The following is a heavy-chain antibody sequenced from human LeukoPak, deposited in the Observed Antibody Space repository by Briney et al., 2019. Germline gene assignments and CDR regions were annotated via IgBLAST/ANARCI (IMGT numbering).Heavy chain of an antibody. J-gene: IGHJ4*02. CDR3: ARRGYSYGYAESE. CDR2: ISSSGSTI. Sequence: GGSLRLSCVASGFTLSDYYMSWIRQAPGKGLEWVSYISSSGSTIYYADSVKGRFTISRDNAKNSLYLQMNSLRVEDTAVYYCARRGYSYGYAESEWGQGTLVTVSS. CDR1: GFTLSDYY. V-gene: IGHV3-11*01. D-gene: IGHD5-18*01.